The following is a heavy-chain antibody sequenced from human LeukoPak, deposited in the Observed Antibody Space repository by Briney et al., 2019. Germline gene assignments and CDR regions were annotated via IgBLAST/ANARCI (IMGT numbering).Heavy chain of an antibody. CDR3: ARGPPLFDP. CDR1: GFTFSDYT. J-gene: IGHJ5*02. Sequence: PGGSLRLSCVASGFTFSDYTMNWVRQAPGKGLEWISYIDISSSPTYYADSVKGRFTISRDNAKNSLYLQMSSLRAEDTALYYCARGPPLFDPWGQGTLVTVSS. CDR2: IDISSSPT. V-gene: IGHV3-48*04.